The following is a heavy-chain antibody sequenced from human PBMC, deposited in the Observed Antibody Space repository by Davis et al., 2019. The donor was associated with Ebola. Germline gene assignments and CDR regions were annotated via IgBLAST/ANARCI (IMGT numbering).Heavy chain of an antibody. CDR2: IYPGDSDT. Sequence: KVSCKGSGYSFTTYWIAWVRQPPAQGLEWMGIIYPGDSDTRYSPSFEGQVTISADKSISTAYLQWSSLKASDTAMYYCARHNAVGGAGTGGGENDYWGQGTLVTVSS. CDR3: ARHNAVGGAGTGGGENDY. V-gene: IGHV5-51*01. J-gene: IGHJ4*02. D-gene: IGHD6-19*01. CDR1: GYSFTTYW.